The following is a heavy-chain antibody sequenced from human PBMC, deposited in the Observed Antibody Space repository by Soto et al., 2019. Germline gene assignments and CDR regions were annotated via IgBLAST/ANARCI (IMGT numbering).Heavy chain of an antibody. CDR3: ATSSRGYSYGQPYYYYYYGMDV. D-gene: IGHD5-18*01. V-gene: IGHV3-7*05. CDR1: GFTFSSYW. CDR2: IKQDGSEK. J-gene: IGHJ6*02. Sequence: GGSLRLSCAASGFTFSSYWMSWVRQAPGKGLEWVANIKQDGSEKYYVDSVKGRFTISRDNAKNSLYLQMNSLRAEDTAVYYCATSSRGYSYGQPYYYYYYGMDVWGQGTTVTVSS.